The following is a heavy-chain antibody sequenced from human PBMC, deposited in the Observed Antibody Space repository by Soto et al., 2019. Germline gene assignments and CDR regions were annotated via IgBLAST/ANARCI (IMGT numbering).Heavy chain of an antibody. J-gene: IGHJ6*02. Sequence: EVQLVESGGGLVQPGGSLRVSCAASGFTFGSYWMNWVRQAPGKGLVWVSRIDRDGSSTTYADSVKGRFTTSRDNAKNTRYLQMSSLSVEDTAVYYCARGSPYGMDVWGQGTTVTVSS. V-gene: IGHV3-74*01. D-gene: IGHD1-26*01. CDR3: ARGSPYGMDV. CDR2: IDRDGSST. CDR1: GFTFGSYW.